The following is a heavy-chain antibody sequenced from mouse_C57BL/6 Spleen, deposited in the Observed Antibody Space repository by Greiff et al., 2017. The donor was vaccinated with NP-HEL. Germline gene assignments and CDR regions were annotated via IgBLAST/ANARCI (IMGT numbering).Heavy chain of an antibody. CDR2: INPGSGGT. V-gene: IGHV1-54*01. CDR3: ARSLVTRGFDY. Sequence: QVQLKESGAELVRPGTSVKVSCKASGYAFTNYLIEWVKQRPGQGLEWIGVINPGSGGTNYNEKFKGKATLTADKSSSTAYMQLSSLTSEDSAVYFCARSLVTRGFDYWGQGTTLTVSS. J-gene: IGHJ2*01. D-gene: IGHD2-2*01. CDR1: GYAFTNYL.